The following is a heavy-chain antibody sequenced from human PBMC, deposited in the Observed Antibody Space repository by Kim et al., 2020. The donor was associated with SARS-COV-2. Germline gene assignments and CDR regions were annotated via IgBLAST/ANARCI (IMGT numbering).Heavy chain of an antibody. Sequence: ASVKVSCKASGYTFTSYYMHWVRQAPGQGLEWMGIINPSGGSTSYAQKFQGRVTMTRDTSTSTVYMELSSLRSEDTAVYYCARAVGWPEYYYYGMDVWGQGTTITVSS. V-gene: IGHV1-46*01. CDR1: GYTFTSYY. CDR3: ARAVGWPEYYYYGMDV. J-gene: IGHJ6*02. D-gene: IGHD1-26*01. CDR2: INPSGGST.